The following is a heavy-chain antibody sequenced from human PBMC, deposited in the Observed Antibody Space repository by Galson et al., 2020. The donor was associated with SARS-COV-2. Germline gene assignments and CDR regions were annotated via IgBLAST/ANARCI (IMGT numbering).Heavy chain of an antibody. J-gene: IGHJ6*01. CDR1: GFSLSPND. Sequence: GGSLRLSCAASGFSLSPNDMNWVRQAPGKGLEWVAYISSGSGSVYYADSVRGRFTISRDNAKNSLYLQMNSLRAEDAAIYYCARTRIAEVLIQPHGSYYAMDVWGQGTTVTVSS. D-gene: IGHD3-22*01. CDR2: ISSGSGSV. CDR3: ARTRIAEVLIQPHGSYYAMDV. V-gene: IGHV3-48*03.